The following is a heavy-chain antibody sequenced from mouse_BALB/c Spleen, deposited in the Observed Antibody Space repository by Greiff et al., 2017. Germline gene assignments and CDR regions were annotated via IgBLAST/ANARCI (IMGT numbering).Heavy chain of an antibody. J-gene: IGHJ1*01. Sequence: EVKLMESGPSLVKPSQTLSLTCSVTGDSITSGYWNWIRKFPGNKLEYMGYISYSGSTYYNPSLKSRISITRDTSKNQYYLQLNSVTTEDTATYYCARLLGRKDWYFDVWGAGTTVTVSS. D-gene: IGHD4-1*01. CDR3: ARLLGRKDWYFDV. V-gene: IGHV3-8*02. CDR1: GDSITSGY. CDR2: ISYSGST.